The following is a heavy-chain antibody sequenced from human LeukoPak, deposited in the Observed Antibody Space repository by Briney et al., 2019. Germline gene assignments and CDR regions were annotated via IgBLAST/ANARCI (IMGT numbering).Heavy chain of an antibody. Sequence: SETLSLTCTVSGGSISSYYWSWIRQPPGKGLEWIGEINHSGSTNYNPSLKSRVTISVDTSKNQFSLRLSSVTAADTAVYYCARQERDNYYDSSGYIRVLAFDIWGQGTMVTVSS. D-gene: IGHD3-22*01. J-gene: IGHJ3*02. CDR3: ARQERDNYYDSSGYIRVLAFDI. CDR1: GGSISSYY. CDR2: INHSGST. V-gene: IGHV4-34*01.